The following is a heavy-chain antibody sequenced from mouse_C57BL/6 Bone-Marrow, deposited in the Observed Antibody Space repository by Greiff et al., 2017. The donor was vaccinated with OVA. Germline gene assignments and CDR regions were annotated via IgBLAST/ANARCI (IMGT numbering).Heavy chain of an antibody. D-gene: IGHD4-1*01. CDR3: ARDLGLYWYFDV. V-gene: IGHV1-81*01. Sequence: VQLQQSGAELARPGASVKLSCKASGYTFTSYGISWVKQRTGQGLEWIGEIYPRSGNTYYNEKFKGKATLTADKSSSTAYMELRILTSEDSAVYFCARDLGLYWYFDVWGTGTTVTVSS. J-gene: IGHJ1*03. CDR2: IYPRSGNT. CDR1: GYTFTSYG.